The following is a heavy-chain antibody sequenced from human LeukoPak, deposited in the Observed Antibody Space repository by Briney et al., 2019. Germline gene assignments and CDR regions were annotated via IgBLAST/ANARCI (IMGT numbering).Heavy chain of an antibody. CDR2: ISNSGGRI. CDR1: GFTFSSYA. CDR3: AKGMSATSGYLELDY. V-gene: IGHV3-23*01. Sequence: GGSLRLSCAVSGFTFSSYAMSWVRQAPGKGLERVSAISNSGGRIYYTDSVKGRFTISRDNSKNTLYLQMDSLRAEDTAVYYCAKGMSATSGYLELDYWGQGTLVTVSS. J-gene: IGHJ4*02. D-gene: IGHD3-22*01.